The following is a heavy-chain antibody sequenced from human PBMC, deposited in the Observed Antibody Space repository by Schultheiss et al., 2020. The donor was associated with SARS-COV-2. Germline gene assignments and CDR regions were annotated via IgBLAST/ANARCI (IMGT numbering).Heavy chain of an antibody. CDR1: RFTFSTYP. CDR3: AREGMTTVTTGFDY. V-gene: IGHV3-30*01. D-gene: IGHD4-17*01. CDR2: ISYDGNNE. J-gene: IGHJ4*02. Sequence: GGSLRLSCAASRFTFSTYPMHWVRQAPGKGLEWVAFISYDGNNEYYADSVKGRFTISRDNSNNTLYLQMNSLRAEDTAVYYCAREGMTTVTTGFDYWGQGTLVTVSS.